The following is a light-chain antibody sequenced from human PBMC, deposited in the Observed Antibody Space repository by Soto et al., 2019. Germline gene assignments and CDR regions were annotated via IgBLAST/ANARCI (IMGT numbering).Light chain of an antibody. Sequence: DIQMTQSPSSLSASVGDRVTITCRASQSISSYLNWYQQKPGKAPKLLIYAASSLQSGVPPRFSGSGSGTDFTLTISSLQPEDFAAYYYQQNYSTPFTFGPGTKVDIK. J-gene: IGKJ3*01. V-gene: IGKV1-39*01. CDR2: AAS. CDR1: QSISSY. CDR3: QQNYSTPFT.